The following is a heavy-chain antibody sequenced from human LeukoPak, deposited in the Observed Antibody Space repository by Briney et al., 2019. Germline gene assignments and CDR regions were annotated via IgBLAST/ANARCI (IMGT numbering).Heavy chain of an antibody. V-gene: IGHV4-39*01. Sequence: PSETLSLTCTVSGGSISSSSYYWGWIRQPPGKGLEWIGSIYYSGSTYYNPSLKSRVTISVDTSKNQFSLKLSSVTAADTAVYYCARHDLQAAAVDYWGQGTLVTVSS. J-gene: IGHJ4*02. D-gene: IGHD6-25*01. CDR3: ARHDLQAAAVDY. CDR1: GGSISSSSYY. CDR2: IYYSGST.